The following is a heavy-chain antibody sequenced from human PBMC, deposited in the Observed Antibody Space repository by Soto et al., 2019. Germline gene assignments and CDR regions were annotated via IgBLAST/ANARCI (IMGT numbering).Heavy chain of an antibody. V-gene: IGHV1-18*01. CDR1: GYTFTTYG. Sequence: DSVKVYCKASGYTFTTYGMSWVRQAPGQGLEWMGWINTHNGNTNYAQNLQGRVIMTADTSTSTAYMELRSLRSDDTAVYYCTRGGRAPYYYYGMDAWGQGTTVTVSS. CDR2: INTHNGNT. J-gene: IGHJ6*02. CDR3: TRGGRAPYYYYGMDA.